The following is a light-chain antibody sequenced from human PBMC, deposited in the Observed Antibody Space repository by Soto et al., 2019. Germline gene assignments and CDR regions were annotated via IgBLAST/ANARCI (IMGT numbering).Light chain of an antibody. J-gene: IGLJ2*01. CDR1: ALPKQY. CDR3: QSVHSSGTYKNVI. Sequence: SYELTQVPSVSVSPGQTARITCSGDALPKQYAYWYQQKPGQAPVVLIYKDSERPSGIPERFSGSSSGTTVTLTISGVQAEDEADYYCQSVHSSGTYKNVIFGGGTKLTVL. CDR2: KDS. V-gene: IGLV3-25*03.